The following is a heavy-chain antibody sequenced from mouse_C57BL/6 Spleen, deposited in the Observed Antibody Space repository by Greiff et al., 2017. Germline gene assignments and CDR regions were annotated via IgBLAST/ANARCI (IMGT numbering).Heavy chain of an antibody. CDR1: GFTFTDYY. Sequence: DVQLVESGGGLVQPGGSLSLSCAASGFTFTDYYMSWVRQPPGKALEWLGFIRNKANGYTTEYSASVKGRFTISRDNSQSILYLQMNALRAEDSATYYCARYGYDYECFDDWGQGTTLTVSS. CDR3: ARYGYDYECFDD. V-gene: IGHV7-3*01. D-gene: IGHD2-4*01. J-gene: IGHJ2*01. CDR2: IRNKANGYTT.